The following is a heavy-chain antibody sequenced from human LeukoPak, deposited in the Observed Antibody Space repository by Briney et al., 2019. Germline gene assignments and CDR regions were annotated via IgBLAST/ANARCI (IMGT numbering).Heavy chain of an antibody. CDR2: IYDSGST. Sequence: KPSETLSLTCTVSGGSVSSGSYYWSWIRQPPGKGLEWIGYIYDSGSTNYNPSLKSRVTISVDTSKNQFSLKLSSVTAADTAVYYCARVPSITIFGVVTPYYFDYWGQGTLVTVSS. CDR1: GGSVSSGSYY. D-gene: IGHD3-3*01. V-gene: IGHV4-61*01. J-gene: IGHJ4*02. CDR3: ARVPSITIFGVVTPYYFDY.